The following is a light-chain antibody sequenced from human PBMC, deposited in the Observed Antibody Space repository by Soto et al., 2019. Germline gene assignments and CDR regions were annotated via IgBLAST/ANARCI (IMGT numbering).Light chain of an antibody. CDR1: SSDVGSYNL. CDR2: EVS. V-gene: IGLV2-23*02. J-gene: IGLJ1*01. CDR3: CSYAGSSTFYV. Sequence: QSALTQPASVSGSPGQSITISCTGTSSDVGSYNLISWYQQYPGKAPKLMIYEVSERPSGVSNRFSGSKSGNTASLTISGLQAEDEADYYCCSYAGSSTFYVFGTGTKLTVL.